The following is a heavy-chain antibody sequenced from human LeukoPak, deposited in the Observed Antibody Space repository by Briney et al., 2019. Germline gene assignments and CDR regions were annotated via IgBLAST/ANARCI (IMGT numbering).Heavy chain of an antibody. CDR3: AKAVRSISWSFDY. J-gene: IGHJ4*02. D-gene: IGHD6-13*01. CDR2: ISYDGNNK. V-gene: IGHV3-30-3*01. Sequence: GGSLRLSCAASGFTFNHFAMHWVRQAPGKGLEWVAVISYDGNNKYHADSVKGRLTISRDNSKNTLYLQMDSLRGDDAAVYYCAKAVRSISWSFDYWGQGTLVTVSS. CDR1: GFTFNHFA.